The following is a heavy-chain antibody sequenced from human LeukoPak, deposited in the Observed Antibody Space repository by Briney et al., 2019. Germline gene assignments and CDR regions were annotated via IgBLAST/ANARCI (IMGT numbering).Heavy chain of an antibody. CDR2: ISRSGSTK. D-gene: IGHD2-15*01. Sequence: GGSLRLSCAASGFTFSSYEMNWVRQAPGKGLEWVSSISRSGSTKYYADSVKGRFTISRDNAKNSLFLQMNSLRAEDTAVYYCARVLRYCSGGNCYSGGLGYMDVWGKGTTVTVSS. CDR3: ARVLRYCSGGNCYSGGLGYMDV. CDR1: GFTFSSYE. J-gene: IGHJ6*03. V-gene: IGHV3-48*03.